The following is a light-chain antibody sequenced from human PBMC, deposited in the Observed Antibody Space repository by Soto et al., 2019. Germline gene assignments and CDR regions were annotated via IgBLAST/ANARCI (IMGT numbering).Light chain of an antibody. Sequence: EVVLTQSPATLSLSPGERATLSCRASQSIDNYLAWYQQQPGQAPRLLIYDASNRATGIPARFSGSGSGTDFTLTISSLEPEAFAVYYCQQRSNYITFGQGTRLEIE. CDR3: QQRSNYIT. CDR2: DAS. CDR1: QSIDNY. V-gene: IGKV3-11*01. J-gene: IGKJ5*01.